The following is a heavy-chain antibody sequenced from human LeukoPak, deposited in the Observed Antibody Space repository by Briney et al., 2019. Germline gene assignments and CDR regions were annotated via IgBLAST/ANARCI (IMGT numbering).Heavy chain of an antibody. J-gene: IGHJ5*02. Sequence: GGPLRLSCAASGFTFSSYSMNWVRQAPGKGLEWVSSISSSSSYIYYADSVKGRFTISRDNAKNSLYLQMNSLRAEDTAVYYCARDYDSSGYPAWGQGTLVTVSS. CDR3: ARDYDSSGYPA. CDR1: GFTFSSYS. D-gene: IGHD3-22*01. CDR2: ISSSSSYI. V-gene: IGHV3-21*01.